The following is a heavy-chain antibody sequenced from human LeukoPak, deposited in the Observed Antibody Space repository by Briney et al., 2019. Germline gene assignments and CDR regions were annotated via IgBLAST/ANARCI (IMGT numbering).Heavy chain of an antibody. CDR2: ISSSSYI. CDR3: ARESVVGATDSFDY. D-gene: IGHD1-26*01. V-gene: IGHV3-21*01. CDR1: GFTFSSYS. J-gene: IGHJ4*02. Sequence: GGSLRLSCAASGFTFSSYSMNWVRQAPGKGLEWVSSISSSSYIYYADSVKGRFTISRDNAKNSLYLQMNSLRAEDTAVYYCARESVVGATDSFDYWGQGTLVTVSS.